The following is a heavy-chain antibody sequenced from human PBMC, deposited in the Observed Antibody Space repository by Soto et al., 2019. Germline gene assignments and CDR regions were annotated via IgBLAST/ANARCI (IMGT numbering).Heavy chain of an antibody. J-gene: IGHJ4*02. CDR3: AKVGMSIADPYFDY. V-gene: IGHV3-9*01. CDR1: GFTFDDYA. D-gene: IGHD6-6*01. CDR2: ISWNSGSI. Sequence: PGGSLRLSCAASGFTFDDYAMHWVRQAPGKGLEWVSGISWNSGSIGYADSVKGRFTISRDNAKNSLYLQMNSLRAEDTALYYCAKVGMSIADPYFDYWGQGTLVTVSS.